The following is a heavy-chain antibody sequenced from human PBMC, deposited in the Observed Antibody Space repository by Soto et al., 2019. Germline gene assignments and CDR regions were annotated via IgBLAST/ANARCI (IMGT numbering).Heavy chain of an antibody. Sequence: SETLSLTCTVSGGSISSGGCYWSWIRQHPGKGLEWIGYIYYSGSTYYSPSLKSRVTISVDTSKNQFSLKLSSVTAADTAVYYCARDLGIGYSYGPGFDPWGQGTLVTVSS. J-gene: IGHJ5*02. CDR1: GGSISSGGCY. D-gene: IGHD5-18*01. CDR3: ARDLGIGYSYGPGFDP. CDR2: IYYSGST. V-gene: IGHV4-31*03.